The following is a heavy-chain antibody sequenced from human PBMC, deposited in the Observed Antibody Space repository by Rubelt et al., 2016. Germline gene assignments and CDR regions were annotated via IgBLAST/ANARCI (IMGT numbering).Heavy chain of an antibody. D-gene: IGHD2-15*01. CDR1: GYTFTDYY. CDR2: INPNSGGT. CDR3: ARAGSAAFD. V-gene: IGHV1-2*02. Sequence: QVQLVQSGAEVKKPGASVKVSCKASGYTFTDYYLHWVRQAPGQGLEWMGWINPNSGGTKTAQRFQGRVTMTRETSTSTAYMELSGLTSDDTAVYYCARAGSAAFDWGPGTMVTVS. J-gene: IGHJ3*01.